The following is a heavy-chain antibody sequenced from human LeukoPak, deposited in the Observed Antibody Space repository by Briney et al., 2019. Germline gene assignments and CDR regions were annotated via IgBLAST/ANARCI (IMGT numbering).Heavy chain of an antibody. CDR1: GGSISNYY. Sequence: PSETLSLTCTVSGGSISNYYWSWIRQPPGKGLEWIGFIYYSGSTNYNPSLKSRVTMSVDTSKNQFSLKLTSVTAADTAVYYCARVGSESRDFYYMDVWGKGTTVTISS. V-gene: IGHV4-59*01. J-gene: IGHJ6*03. CDR2: IYYSGST. D-gene: IGHD3-16*01. CDR3: ARVGSESRDFYYMDV.